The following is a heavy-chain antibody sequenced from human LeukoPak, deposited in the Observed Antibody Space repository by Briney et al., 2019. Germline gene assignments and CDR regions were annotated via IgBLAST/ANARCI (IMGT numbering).Heavy chain of an antibody. CDR2: ITGTYGNT. D-gene: IGHD1-26*01. Sequence: PGGSLRLSCATSGFTFNNHTMSWVRQAPGKGLEWVSAITGTYGNTYYADSVKGRFTISRDNSKNTLYLEMNSLRGEDTAVYYCALNSEGRGSRYGMDVWGQGTTVTVS. J-gene: IGHJ6*02. CDR1: GFTFNNHT. CDR3: ALNSEGRGSRYGMDV. V-gene: IGHV3-23*01.